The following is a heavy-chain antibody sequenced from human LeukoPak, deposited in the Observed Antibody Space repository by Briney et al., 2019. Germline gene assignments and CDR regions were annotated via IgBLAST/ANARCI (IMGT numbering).Heavy chain of an antibody. CDR2: ISGSGGST. J-gene: IGHJ5*02. CDR1: GFTFSSYA. CDR3: VRGVWQHLAP. D-gene: IGHD2-21*01. V-gene: IGHV3-23*01. Sequence: GGSLRLSCAASGFTFSSYAMSWVRQAPGKGLEWVSGISGSGGSTYYADSVKGRFTISRDNSKSTLYLQMNSLRAEDTAVYYCVRGVWQHLAPWGQGTLVSVTS.